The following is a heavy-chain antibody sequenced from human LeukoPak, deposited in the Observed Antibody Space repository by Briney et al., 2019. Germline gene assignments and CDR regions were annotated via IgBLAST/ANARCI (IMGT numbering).Heavy chain of an antibody. J-gene: IGHJ4*02. D-gene: IGHD2-15*01. V-gene: IGHV3-23*01. CDR2: ITGSGGNT. CDR1: GFTFNIYA. CDR3: AKGAYCSGGNCYLGDLDY. Sequence: GGSLRLSCAASGFTFNIYAMSWVRQAPGKGLEWVSVITGSGGNTFSADSVKGRFTISRDNSKNTLYLQMNSLRVEDTAVYYCAKGAYCSGGNCYLGDLDYWGQGTLVTVSS.